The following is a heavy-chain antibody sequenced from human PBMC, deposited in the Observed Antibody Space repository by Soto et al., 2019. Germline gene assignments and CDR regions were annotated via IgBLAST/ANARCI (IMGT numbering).Heavy chain of an antibody. CDR3: AKAMGGVRPPFDY. Sequence: GGSLRLSCAASGFTFSSYGMHWVRQAPGKGLEWVAVISYDGSNKYYADSVKGRFTISRDNSKNTLYLQMNSLRAEDTAVYYCAKAMGGVRPPFDYWGQGTLVTVSS. CDR2: ISYDGSNK. CDR1: GFTFSSYG. J-gene: IGHJ4*02. D-gene: IGHD1-26*01. V-gene: IGHV3-30*18.